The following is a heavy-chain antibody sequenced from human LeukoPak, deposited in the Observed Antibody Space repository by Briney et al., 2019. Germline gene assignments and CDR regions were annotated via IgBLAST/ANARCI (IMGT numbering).Heavy chain of an antibody. V-gene: IGHV3-48*01. CDR3: ARMSGSRLPGY. D-gene: IGHD3-3*01. CDR2: ISSSSSAR. CDR1: GFSIKSYS. J-gene: IGHJ4*02. Sequence: GGSLRLSCAASGFSIKSYSMTWVRQVPGKGLEWISYISSSSSARYYAGSVKGRLTISRDDASNSLYLQMNSLRAEDTAIYYCARMSGSRLPGYWGQGALVTVSS.